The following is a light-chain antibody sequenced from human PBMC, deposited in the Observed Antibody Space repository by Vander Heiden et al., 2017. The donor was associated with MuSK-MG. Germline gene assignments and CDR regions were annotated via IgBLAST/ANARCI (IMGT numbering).Light chain of an antibody. V-gene: IGLV2-14*01. CDR2: DVS. Sequence: QSAPTQPASPSGSPAHSCTITSTGTSSDADAYNYVSWYQQHPGKAPRRMMYDVSNRPSGVSNRFSGSKSGNKASLTISGLQAEDEADYYCTSYTSSGAWVFGAGTKVTVL. CDR3: TSYTSSGAWV. CDR1: SSDADAYNY. J-gene: IGLJ3*02.